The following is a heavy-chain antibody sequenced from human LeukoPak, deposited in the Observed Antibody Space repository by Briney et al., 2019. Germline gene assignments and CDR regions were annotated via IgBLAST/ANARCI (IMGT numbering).Heavy chain of an antibody. CDR2: ISYDGSNK. D-gene: IGHD5-18*01. CDR3: AKDPGSYGFRWFDP. V-gene: IGHV3-30*18. J-gene: IGHJ5*02. Sequence: AGGSLRLSCAASGFTFSSYGMHWVRQAPGKGLEWVAVISYDGSNKYYADSVKGRFTISRDNSKNTLYLQMNSLRAEDTAVYYCAKDPGSYGFRWFDPWGQGTLVTVSS. CDR1: GFTFSSYG.